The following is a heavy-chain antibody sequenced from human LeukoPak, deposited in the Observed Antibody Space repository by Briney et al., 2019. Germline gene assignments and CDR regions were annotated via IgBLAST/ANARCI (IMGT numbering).Heavy chain of an antibody. J-gene: IGHJ4*02. V-gene: IGHV3-21*01. Sequence: GGSLRLSCAASGFTFSSYSMNWVRQAPGKGLEWVSSISSSSSYIYYADSVKGRFTISRDNAKNSLYLQMNSLRAEDTAVYYCARAGPLGYCTNGVCPRSNKPFDYWGQGTLVTVSS. CDR1: GFTFSSYS. CDR2: ISSSSSYI. CDR3: ARAGPLGYCTNGVCPRSNKPFDY. D-gene: IGHD2-8*01.